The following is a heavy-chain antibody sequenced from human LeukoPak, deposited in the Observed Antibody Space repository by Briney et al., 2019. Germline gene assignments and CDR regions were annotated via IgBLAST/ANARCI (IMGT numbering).Heavy chain of an antibody. Sequence: GGSVKVSCKASGYTFTSYGISWVRQAPGQGVEWMGWISAYNGNTNYAQTLQGRVTINTDKTTSTAYIELRSLISDDTAVYYCARRYCSGGSCYSAFDYWGQGTLVTVSS. V-gene: IGHV1-18*01. CDR3: ARRYCSGGSCYSAFDY. J-gene: IGHJ4*02. D-gene: IGHD2-15*01. CDR2: ISAYNGNT. CDR1: GYTFTSYG.